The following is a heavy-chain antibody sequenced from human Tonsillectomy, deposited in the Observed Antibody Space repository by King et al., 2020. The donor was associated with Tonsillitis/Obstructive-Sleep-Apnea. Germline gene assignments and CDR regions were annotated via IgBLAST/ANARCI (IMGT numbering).Heavy chain of an antibody. CDR1: GGSISSYY. CDR3: ARGYFGDYPGSFDH. CDR2: IYNSGST. D-gene: IGHD4-17*01. V-gene: IGHV4-59*01. J-gene: IGHJ4*02. Sequence: VQLQESGPGLVKPSETLSLTCTVSGGSISSYYWSWIRQPPGKGLEWIGYIYNSGSTNYNPSLKSRVTISVDTSKNQFSLKLSSVTAADTAVYYCARGYFGDYPGSFDHWGQGTLVTVSS.